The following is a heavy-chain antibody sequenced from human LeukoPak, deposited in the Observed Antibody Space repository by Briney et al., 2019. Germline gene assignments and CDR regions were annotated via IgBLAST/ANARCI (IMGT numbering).Heavy chain of an antibody. CDR1: GGTFSSYA. CDR3: ARVAVAGRYYYYYMDV. J-gene: IGHJ6*03. D-gene: IGHD6-19*01. Sequence: ASVKVSCKASGGTFSSYAISWVRQAPGQGLEWMGWINPNSGGTNYAQKFQGRVTMTRDTSISTAYMELSRLRSDDTAVYYCARVAVAGRYYYYYMDVWGKGTTVTVSS. V-gene: IGHV1-2*02. CDR2: INPNSGGT.